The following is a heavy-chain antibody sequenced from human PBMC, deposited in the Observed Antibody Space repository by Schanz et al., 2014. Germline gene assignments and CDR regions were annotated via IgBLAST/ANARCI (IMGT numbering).Heavy chain of an antibody. D-gene: IGHD3-10*01. J-gene: IGHJ3*02. CDR2: IWYDGSNK. CDR1: GFIFSAYT. V-gene: IGHV3-33*08. CDR3: ARGIITMVRGGDVGAFDT. Sequence: VQLVESGGGLAQPGGSLRLSCAASGFIFSAYTMNWVRQAPGKGLEWVAIIWYDGSNKYYADSVKGRFTISRDNSKNALYLQMDSLRAEDTAVYYCARGIITMVRGGDVGAFDTWGQGTMVTVSS.